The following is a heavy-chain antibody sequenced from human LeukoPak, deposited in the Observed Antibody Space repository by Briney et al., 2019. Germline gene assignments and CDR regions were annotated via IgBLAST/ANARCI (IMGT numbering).Heavy chain of an antibody. CDR1: GYAFTSYA. J-gene: IGHJ4*02. Sequence: ASVKVSCKASGYAFTSYAIHWVRQAPGQRLEWMGWISAGNGNTKYSQNFQGRVTFISNTSATTAFMELSSLRSEDAAVYYCARDSGSGNNDYWGQGTLVTVSS. V-gene: IGHV1-3*01. D-gene: IGHD1-26*01. CDR2: ISAGNGNT. CDR3: ARDSGSGNNDY.